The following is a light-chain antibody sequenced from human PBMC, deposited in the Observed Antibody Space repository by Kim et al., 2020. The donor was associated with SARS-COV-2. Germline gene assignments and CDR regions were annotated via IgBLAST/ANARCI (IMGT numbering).Light chain of an antibody. CDR2: EVT. CDR3: SSYAGGRYV. J-gene: IGLJ1*01. Sequence: QSALTQPPSASGSPGQSVTISCTGTSSGIGAYNYVSWYQQHPGTPPKLVICEVTQRPSGVPNRFSGSKSGNTASLIISGLQAEDEADYYCSSYAGGRYVFGTGTKVTVL. CDR1: SSGIGAYNY. V-gene: IGLV2-8*01.